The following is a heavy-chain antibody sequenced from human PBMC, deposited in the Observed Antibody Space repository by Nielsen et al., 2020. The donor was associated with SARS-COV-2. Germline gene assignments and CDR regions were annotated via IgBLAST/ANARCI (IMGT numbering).Heavy chain of an antibody. CDR3: ATPITVDYFDY. CDR1: GDTFPIDN. CDR2: IKLSAGST. V-gene: IGHV1-46*01. J-gene: IGHJ4*02. Sequence: ASVKVSCKASGDTFPIDNINWLRQAPGQGLEWIGIIKLSAGSTDSAQKFKGRVTMTRDTSASTVYLALTSLKSEDTAVYYCATPITVDYFDYWGQGTLVTVSS.